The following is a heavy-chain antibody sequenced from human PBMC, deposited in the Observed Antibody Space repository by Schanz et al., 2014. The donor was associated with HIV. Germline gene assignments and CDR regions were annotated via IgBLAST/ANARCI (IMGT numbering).Heavy chain of an antibody. D-gene: IGHD6-6*01. CDR1: GFTFSSYG. Sequence: QVQLVESGGGVVQPGRSLRLSCAASGFTFSSYGMHWVRQAPGKGLEWVSVISYDGSNKYYADSVKGRFTISRDNSKNALYLQMDSLRPDDTAVYYCAKGYTSSSVFNLWGRGTLVTVSS. V-gene: IGHV3-30*18. CDR3: AKGYTSSSVFNL. CDR2: ISYDGSNK. J-gene: IGHJ2*01.